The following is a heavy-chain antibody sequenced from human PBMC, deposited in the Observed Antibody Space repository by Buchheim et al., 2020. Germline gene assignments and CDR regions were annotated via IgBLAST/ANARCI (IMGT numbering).Heavy chain of an antibody. V-gene: IGHV4-34*01. J-gene: IGHJ4*02. Sequence: QVQLQQWGAGLLKPSETLSLTCAVYGGSFSGYYWSWIRQSPGKGLERIGEINHSGSTNYNPSLKSRVTMSVDTSKHQFSLKLSSVTAADTAVYYCARGGYCSSSSCYPAGYSFDYWGQGTL. D-gene: IGHD2-15*01. CDR1: GGSFSGYY. CDR2: INHSGST. CDR3: ARGGYCSSSSCYPAGYSFDY.